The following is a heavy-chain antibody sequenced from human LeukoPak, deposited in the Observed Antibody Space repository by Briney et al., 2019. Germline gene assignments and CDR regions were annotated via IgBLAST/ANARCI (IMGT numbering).Heavy chain of an antibody. D-gene: IGHD3-3*01. CDR2: MITNGGST. J-gene: IGHJ5*02. CDR1: GFPFSGYA. CDR3: ARAVDFWSGYPQPNWFDP. V-gene: IGHV3-23*01. Sequence: GGSLRLSCAASGFPFSGYAMSWVRQAPGKGLEWVSTMITNGGSTYYADSVKGRFIISRDNSKNTLFLHMISLRAEDTAVYYCARAVDFWSGYPQPNWFDPWGQGTLVTVSS.